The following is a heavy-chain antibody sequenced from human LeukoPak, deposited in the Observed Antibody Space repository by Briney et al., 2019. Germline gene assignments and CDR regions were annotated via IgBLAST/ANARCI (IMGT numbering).Heavy chain of an antibody. J-gene: IGHJ3*02. V-gene: IGHV4-59*01. CDR1: DDSITMYY. Sequence: PSETLSLTCTVSDDSITMYYWTWIRQPPGKGLEWIGYVDHTGSTKFNPSLNGRVSISRDTSNNFFSLRLRSVTAADTAVYFCARETIDITITVVVRMGDAFDIWGQGTMVTVSS. D-gene: IGHD3-22*01. CDR2: VDHTGST. CDR3: ARETIDITITVVVRMGDAFDI.